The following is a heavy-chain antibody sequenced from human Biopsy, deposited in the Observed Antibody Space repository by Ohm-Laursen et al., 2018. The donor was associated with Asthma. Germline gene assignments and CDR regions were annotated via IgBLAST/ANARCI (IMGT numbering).Heavy chain of an antibody. D-gene: IGHD3-10*01. V-gene: IGHV3-7*05. CDR3: ARDRPITMVRGVIITFDP. CDR1: GFTFSSYW. Sequence: SLRLSCAASGFTFSSYWMSWVRQAPGKGLEWVANIKQDGSEKYYVDSVKGRFTISRDNAKNSLHLQMNSLRAEDTAVYYCARDRPITMVRGVIITFDPWGQGTLVTVSS. J-gene: IGHJ5*02. CDR2: IKQDGSEK.